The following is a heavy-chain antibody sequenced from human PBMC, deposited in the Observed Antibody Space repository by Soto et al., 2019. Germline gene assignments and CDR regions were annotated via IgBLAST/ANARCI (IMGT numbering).Heavy chain of an antibody. CDR1: GFTFSSYS. CDR3: ARGAFSGSYSYYYYGMDV. Sequence: EVQLVESGGGLVQPGGSLRLSCAASGFTFSSYSMNWVRQAPGKGLEWVSYFSSSSTTIYYADSVKGRFTISRDNAKNSLYLQMNSLRDEDTAVYYCARGAFSGSYSYYYYGMDVWGQGTTVTVSS. J-gene: IGHJ6*02. CDR2: FSSSSTTI. V-gene: IGHV3-48*02. D-gene: IGHD1-26*01.